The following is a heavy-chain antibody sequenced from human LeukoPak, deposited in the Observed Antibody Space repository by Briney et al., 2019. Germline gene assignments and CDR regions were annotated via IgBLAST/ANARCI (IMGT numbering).Heavy chain of an antibody. V-gene: IGHV4-30-4*02. J-gene: IGHJ5*02. CDR1: GGSISSGDXY. D-gene: IGHD6-19*01. CDR3: ARKKSTSGSGWYTSGNEMGNWFDP. Sequence: KXSXTXSLTCXVSGGSISSGDXYWSWIRQPPXXGXXXIGYIYYSGSTYYNPSLKSRVTISVDTSKNQFSLKLSSVTAADTAVYYCARKKSTSGSGWYTSGNEMGNWFDPWGQGTLVTVSS. CDR2: IYYSGST.